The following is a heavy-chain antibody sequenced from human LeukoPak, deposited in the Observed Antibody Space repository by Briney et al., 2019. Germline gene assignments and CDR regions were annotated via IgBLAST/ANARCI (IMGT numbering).Heavy chain of an antibody. Sequence: PGGSLRLSCAASGFTVSSNYMSWVRQAPGKGLEWVSAIYSRGSTYYADSVKGRFTISTDNPKNTRYLQMDSLRAEDTAVYYCARGPYLSEFDYGGQGTLVTVSS. CDR3: ARGPYLSEFDY. V-gene: IGHV3-53*01. CDR2: IYSRGST. CDR1: GFTVSSNY. J-gene: IGHJ4*02. D-gene: IGHD1-14*01.